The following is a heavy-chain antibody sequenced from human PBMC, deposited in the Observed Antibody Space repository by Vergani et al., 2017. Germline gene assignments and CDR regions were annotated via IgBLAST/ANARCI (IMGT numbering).Heavy chain of an antibody. CDR3: ARQRPGSGWSPGDFDD. CDR2: IYYSGLT. D-gene: IGHD6-19*01. V-gene: IGHV4-39*01. J-gene: IGHJ4*02. CDR1: ADSISSGSYY. Sequence: QLQLQQSGPGLLKPSETLFLTCTVSADSISSGSYYWGWIRQPPGKSLEWIGSIYYSGLTSYNPSLKSRVAISVNTSKNQFSLKVTSVTAADTAVYSCARQRPGSGWSPGDFDDWGQGILVTVSS.